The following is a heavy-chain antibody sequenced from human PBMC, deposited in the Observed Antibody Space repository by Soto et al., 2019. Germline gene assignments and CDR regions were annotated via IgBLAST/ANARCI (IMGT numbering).Heavy chain of an antibody. Sequence: EVQLVESGGGLVQPGGSLRLSCAASEFIFSTYWMSWVRQAPGKGLEWVATIKQEGRETYYVDSVEGRFTISRDNAKNSLQLQMTGMRVEDSAVYFCARQGSGRFSWYFDLWGRGTLVNVSS. CDR3: ARQGSGRFSWYFDL. D-gene: IGHD2-15*01. CDR1: EFIFSTYW. CDR2: IKQEGRET. J-gene: IGHJ2*01. V-gene: IGHV3-7*01.